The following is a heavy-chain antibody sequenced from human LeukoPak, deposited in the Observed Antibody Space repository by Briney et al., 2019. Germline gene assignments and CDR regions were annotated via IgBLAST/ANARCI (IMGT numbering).Heavy chain of an antibody. CDR3: ARADIVVDAFDI. CDR1: GGSFSGYY. J-gene: IGHJ3*02. V-gene: IGHV4-34*01. CDR2: INHSGST. Sequence: SSETLSLTCAVYGGSFSGYYWSWIRQPPGKGLEWIGEINHSGSTNYNPSLKGRVTISVDTSKNQFSLKLSSVTAADTAVYYCARADIVVDAFDIWGQGTMVTVSS. D-gene: IGHD2-15*01.